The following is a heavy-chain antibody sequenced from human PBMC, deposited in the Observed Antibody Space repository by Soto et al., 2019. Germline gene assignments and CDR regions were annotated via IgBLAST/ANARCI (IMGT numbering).Heavy chain of an antibody. V-gene: IGHV1-46*01. D-gene: IGHD6-13*01. CDR3: ASALRHEQQLVTENP. J-gene: IGHJ5*02. Sequence: ASVKVSCKASGYTFTSYYMHWVRQAPGQGLEWMGIINPSGGSTSYAQKFQGRVTMTRDTSTSTVYMELSSLRSEDTAVYYCASALRHEQQLVTENPWGQGTLVTVSS. CDR2: INPSGGST. CDR1: GYTFTSYY.